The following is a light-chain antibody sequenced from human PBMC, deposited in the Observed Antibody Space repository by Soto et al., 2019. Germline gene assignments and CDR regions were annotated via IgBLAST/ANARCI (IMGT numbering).Light chain of an antibody. CDR2: GAS. CDR1: QSVSSN. V-gene: IGKV3-15*01. J-gene: IGKJ3*01. CDR3: QQYNNWPFT. Sequence: EIVMTQSPATLSVSPGERATLSCRASQSVSSNLAWYQQKPGQAPRLFIYGASTRATGIPARFSGSGSGTEFTLTISSLQSEDFAVYYCQQYNNWPFTLGPGTKVDIK.